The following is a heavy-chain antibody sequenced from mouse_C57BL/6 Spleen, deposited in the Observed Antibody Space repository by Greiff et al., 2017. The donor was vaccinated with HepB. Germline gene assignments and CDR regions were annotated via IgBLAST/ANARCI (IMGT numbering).Heavy chain of an antibody. D-gene: IGHD2-3*01. CDR3: ARLWGIYDYSDY. J-gene: IGHJ2*01. Sequence: VQLQHPGAELLKPGASVKLSFKASGYPFTSFWMHWVKQRPGRGLEWIGRIDPNSVGTKYNEKFKSTATLTVDKPSSTAYMQLSSLTSEDSAVYYCARLWGIYDYSDYWGQGTTLTVSS. V-gene: IGHV1-72*01. CDR2: IDPNSVGT. CDR1: GYPFTSFW.